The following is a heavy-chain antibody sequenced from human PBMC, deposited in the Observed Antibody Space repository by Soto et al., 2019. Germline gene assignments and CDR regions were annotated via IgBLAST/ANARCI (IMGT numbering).Heavy chain of an antibody. CDR3: ARDQLEGNWFDP. CDR2: IYHSGST. Sequence: PSETLSLTCAFSGCSISSGGYSWNWIRQPPGKGLEWIGYIYHSGSTLYNPSLKSRVTISVDKSKNQFSLKLSSVTAADTAVYYCARDQLEGNWFDPWGQGTLVTVSS. V-gene: IGHV4-30-2*01. D-gene: IGHD1-1*01. CDR1: GCSISSGGYS. J-gene: IGHJ5*02.